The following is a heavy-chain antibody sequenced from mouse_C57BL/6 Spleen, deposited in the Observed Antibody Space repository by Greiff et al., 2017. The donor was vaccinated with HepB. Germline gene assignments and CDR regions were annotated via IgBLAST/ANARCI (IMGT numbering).Heavy chain of an antibody. Sequence: EVQRVESEGGLVQPGSSMKLSCTASGFTFSDYYMAWVRQVPEKGLEWVANINYDGSSTYYLDSLKSRFIISRDNAKNILYLQMSSLKSEDTATYYCARVDGYYSFDYWGQGTTLTVSS. V-gene: IGHV5-16*01. D-gene: IGHD2-3*01. CDR1: GFTFSDYY. CDR2: INYDGSST. CDR3: ARVDGYYSFDY. J-gene: IGHJ2*01.